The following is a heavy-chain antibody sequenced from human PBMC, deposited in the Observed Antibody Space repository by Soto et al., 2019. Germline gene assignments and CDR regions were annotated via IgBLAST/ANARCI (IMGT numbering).Heavy chain of an antibody. D-gene: IGHD6-6*01. CDR2: DDPADSDP. CDR3: SRIGCSSSPFDY. V-gene: IGHV5-51*01. Sequence: LKICREGSGDPFSSYSIAWVRQGPGKGPDVMGSDDPADSDPTYNPSFRGQGNISVDKSISRANLQWSSVKAADSAMYFYSRIGCSSSPFDYWGRGTLVTVSS. CDR1: GDPFSSYS. J-gene: IGHJ4*02.